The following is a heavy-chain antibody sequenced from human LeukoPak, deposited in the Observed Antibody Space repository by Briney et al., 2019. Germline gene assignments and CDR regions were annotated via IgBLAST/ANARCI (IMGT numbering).Heavy chain of an antibody. Sequence: SETLSLTCTVSGGSISSYYWSWIRQPAGKGLEWIGRIYTSGSTNYNPSLKSRVTMSVDTSKNQFSLKLSSVTAADTAVYYCARDPFEIYGSYNWFDPWGQGTLVTVSS. D-gene: IGHD3-10*01. V-gene: IGHV4-4*07. CDR2: IYTSGST. J-gene: IGHJ5*02. CDR1: GGSISSYY. CDR3: ARDPFEIYGSYNWFDP.